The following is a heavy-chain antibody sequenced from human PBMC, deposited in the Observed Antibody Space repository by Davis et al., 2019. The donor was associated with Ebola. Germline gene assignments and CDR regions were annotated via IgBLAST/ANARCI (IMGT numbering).Heavy chain of an antibody. CDR2: IIPIFGTA. CDR1: GYTFTSYG. CDR3: ARAHCSSTNCYYGMDV. V-gene: IGHV1-69*05. Sequence: SVKVSCKASGYTFTSYGISWVRQAPGQGLEWMGGIIPIFGTANYAQKFQGRVTITRDTSASTAYMELSSLRSEDTAVYYCARAHCSSTNCYYGMDVWGQGTTVTVSS. D-gene: IGHD2-2*01. J-gene: IGHJ6*02.